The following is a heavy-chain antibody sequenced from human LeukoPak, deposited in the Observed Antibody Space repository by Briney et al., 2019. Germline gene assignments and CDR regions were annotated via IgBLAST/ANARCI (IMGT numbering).Heavy chain of an antibody. CDR1: GFTFSDYY. V-gene: IGHV3-11*04. CDR3: AKDHFVWSGLYRGGTPGGHFDS. Sequence: GGALRLSCAASGFTFSDYYMSWVRQAPGEGLEWISYISTSGTTIYYADSVKGRFTISRDNAKSSLYLQMDGLSPEYTAMYYCAKDHFVWSGLYRGGTPGGHFDSWGQGTLVSVSS. D-gene: IGHD3-3*01. J-gene: IGHJ4*02. CDR2: ISTSGTTI.